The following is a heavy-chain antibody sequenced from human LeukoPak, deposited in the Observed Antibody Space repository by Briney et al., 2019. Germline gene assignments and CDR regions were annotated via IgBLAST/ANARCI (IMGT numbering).Heavy chain of an antibody. Sequence: GGSLRLSCAASGFTFSSYSMNWVRQAPGKGLEWVSYISSSSTKYYADSVKGRFTISRDNAKNSLYLQMNSLRAEDTAVYYCARAKLRFLEWLPFFDPWGQGTLVTVSS. V-gene: IGHV3-48*01. D-gene: IGHD3-3*01. J-gene: IGHJ5*02. CDR1: GFTFSSYS. CDR2: ISSSSTK. CDR3: ARAKLRFLEWLPFFDP.